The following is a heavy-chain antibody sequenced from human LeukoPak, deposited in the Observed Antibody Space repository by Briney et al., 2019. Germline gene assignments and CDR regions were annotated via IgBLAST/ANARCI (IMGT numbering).Heavy chain of an antibody. V-gene: IGHV4-34*01. D-gene: IGHD4-17*01. Sequence: PSETLSLTCAVYGGSLSGYYWSWIRQPPGKGLEWIGEINHSGSTNYNPSLKSRVTISVDTSKNQFSLKLNSVTAADTAVYYCARIDYGDSSPLNYWGQGTLVTVSS. J-gene: IGHJ4*02. CDR2: INHSGST. CDR1: GGSLSGYY. CDR3: ARIDYGDSSPLNY.